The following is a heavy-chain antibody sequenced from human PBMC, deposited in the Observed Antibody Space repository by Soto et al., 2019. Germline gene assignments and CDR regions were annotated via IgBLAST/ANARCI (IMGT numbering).Heavy chain of an antibody. CDR3: ARGGRAVGAEGVFDY. Sequence: QVQLQESAPGLVKPSETLSLTCTVSGGSISSYYWNWIRQPPGKGLEWIGYISYSGSTNYNPSLKSRVTTSVDTSKNQFSLKLSSMTAADTAVYYCARGGRAVGAEGVFDYWGQGTLVTVSS. V-gene: IGHV4-59*01. J-gene: IGHJ4*02. CDR1: GGSISSYY. D-gene: IGHD1-26*01. CDR2: ISYSGST.